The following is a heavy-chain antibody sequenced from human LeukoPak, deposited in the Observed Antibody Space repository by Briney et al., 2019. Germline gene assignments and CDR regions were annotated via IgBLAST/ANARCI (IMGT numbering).Heavy chain of an antibody. V-gene: IGHV1-8*03. J-gene: IGHJ6*03. CDR1: GYSFSTFD. D-gene: IGHD7-27*01. CDR3: ARGPLTGEHYHYYMDV. CDR2: LNPNTGKT. Sequence: AAVKVSCKPSGYSFSTFDINWVRQAPGQGLEWMGWLNPNTGKTGYAQKFQDRVTITGNSSISTVDMELSSLTSDDTAVYYCARGPLTGEHYHYYMDVWGKGTTVTVSS.